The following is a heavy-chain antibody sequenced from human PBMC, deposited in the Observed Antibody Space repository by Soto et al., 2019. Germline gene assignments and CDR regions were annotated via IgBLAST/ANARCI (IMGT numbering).Heavy chain of an antibody. CDR2: IKQDGSEK. V-gene: IGHV3-7*01. J-gene: IGHJ6*02. CDR3: ARDRYSYYDFWSGSLPYYYFGMDV. CDR1: GFSFSIYA. Sequence: GGSLRLSCAASGFSFSIYAMNWVRQAPGKGLEWVANIKQDGSEKYYVDSVKGRFTISRDNAKNSLYLQMNSLRAEDTAVYYCARDRYSYYDFWSGSLPYYYFGMDVWGQGTTVTVSS. D-gene: IGHD3-3*01.